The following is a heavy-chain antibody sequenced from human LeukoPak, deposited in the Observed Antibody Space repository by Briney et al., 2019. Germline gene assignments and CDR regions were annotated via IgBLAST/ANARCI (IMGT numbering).Heavy chain of an antibody. CDR3: TKEGATGSRYNFDY. D-gene: IGHD2-15*01. CDR1: GFTFSSHG. V-gene: IGHV3-30*18. CDR2: ISDDGRTE. J-gene: IGHJ4*02. Sequence: PGGSLRLSCAASGFTFSSHGMHWVRQAPGKVLEWVAVISDDGRTEYYADSVKGRFTISRDNSKNTVSLQMNSLRDDDKAVFYCTKEGATGSRYNFDYWGQGTLVTVSS.